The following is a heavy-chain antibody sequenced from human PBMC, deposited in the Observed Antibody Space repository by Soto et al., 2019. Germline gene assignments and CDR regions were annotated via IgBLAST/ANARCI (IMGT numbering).Heavy chain of an antibody. CDR2: IYWDDDK. D-gene: IGHD2-21*01. CDR3: VQSRCGGDCLQSYSSRSYYGLDV. J-gene: IGHJ6*02. CDR1: GFSLSTTGVG. Sequence: QITLKESGPTLVKPTQTLTLTCTFSGFSLSTTGVGVGWIRQPPGKALEWLALIYWDDDKRYNPSLKSRLTNTKTTSKNQVVLTMTNMDPVDTATYYCVQSRCGGDCLQSYSSRSYYGLDVWGQGTTVTVSS. V-gene: IGHV2-5*02.